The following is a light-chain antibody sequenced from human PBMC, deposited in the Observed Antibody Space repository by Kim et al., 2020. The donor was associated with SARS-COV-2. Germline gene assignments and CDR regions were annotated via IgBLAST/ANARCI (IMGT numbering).Light chain of an antibody. J-gene: IGLJ3*02. Sequence: SYELTQPPSVSVAPGKTATITSGGDAIGSESVHWYQQKPGQAPVVIMYYDRDRPSGIPERISGSNSGNTATLTISRVEAGDEADYFCQVWDINTDKGVFGGGTQLTVL. CDR1: AIGSES. V-gene: IGLV3-21*04. CDR2: YDR. CDR3: QVWDINTDKGV.